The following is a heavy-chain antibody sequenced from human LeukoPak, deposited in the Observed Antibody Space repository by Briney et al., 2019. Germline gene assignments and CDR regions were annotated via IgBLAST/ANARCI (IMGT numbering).Heavy chain of an antibody. Sequence: PSETLSLTCAVYGESFSACFWNWIRQAPGKPLEYIGEINHRGSSHYNPSLKTRVTLSVDTSKNQFSLKLTSMTAADTAVYFCARGSSFDGYCSAGACDAGYYDSWGQGTPVTVSS. D-gene: IGHD2-15*01. V-gene: IGHV4-34*01. CDR3: ARGSSFDGYCSAGACDAGYYDS. CDR2: INHRGSS. CDR1: GESFSACF. J-gene: IGHJ4*02.